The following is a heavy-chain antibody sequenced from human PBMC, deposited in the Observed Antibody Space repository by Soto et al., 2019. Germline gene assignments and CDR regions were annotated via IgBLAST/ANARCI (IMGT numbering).Heavy chain of an antibody. V-gene: IGHV1-46*01. D-gene: IGHD4-17*01. CDR3: ARDGQSAYGADY. CDR2: INPSGGST. CDR1: GYTFTSYY. J-gene: IGHJ4*02. Sequence: QVQLVQSGAEVKKPGASVKVSCKASGYTFTSYYMHWVRQAPGQGLEWMGIINPSGGSTSYAQKSQCRVTMTRDTSTSTVYMELSSLRSEDTAVYYCARDGQSAYGADYWGQGTLVTVSS.